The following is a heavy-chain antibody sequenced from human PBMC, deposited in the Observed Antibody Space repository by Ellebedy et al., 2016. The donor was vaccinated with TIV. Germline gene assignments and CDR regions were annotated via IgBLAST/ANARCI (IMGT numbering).Heavy chain of an antibody. CDR1: VGSVSSGNYF. V-gene: IGHV4-61*01. CDR2: VPHTGGT. CDR3: ARMGDCEGAY. D-gene: IGHD3-16*01. Sequence: MPSETLSLTCTVSVGSVSSGNYFWRWIRQAPGKGLEWIGHVPHTGGTNYNPSLRSRVTISSDTSKNQFSLRVTSMTAADTAVYYCARMGDCEGAYWGQGILVTVSS. J-gene: IGHJ4*02.